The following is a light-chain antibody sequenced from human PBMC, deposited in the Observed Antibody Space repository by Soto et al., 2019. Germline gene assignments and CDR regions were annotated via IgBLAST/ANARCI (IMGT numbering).Light chain of an antibody. J-gene: IGKJ1*01. CDR1: QSVFSN. CDR3: QQYNSWPQT. Sequence: EIVMTQSPATLSVSPGERATLSCRASQSVFSNLAWYQQEPGQAPRLLISGASTRASGVPDRFSGSGSGTEFTLTISSLQSEDFAVYYCQQYNSWPQTFGQGTKVEI. CDR2: GAS. V-gene: IGKV3-15*01.